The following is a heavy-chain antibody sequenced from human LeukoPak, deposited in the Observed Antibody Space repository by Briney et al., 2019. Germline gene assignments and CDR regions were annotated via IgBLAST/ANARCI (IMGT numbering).Heavy chain of an antibody. Sequence: GGSLRLSCAASGFTFRNYVIHWVRQAPGKGLEWVAVTSSDLNVKLYADSVKGRFTISRDNSKNTLYLQMNSLRAEDTAVYYCAKVRGYCSSTSCYRDAFDIWGQGTMVTVSS. D-gene: IGHD2-2*02. V-gene: IGHV3-30*18. CDR2: TSSDLNVK. CDR3: AKVRGYCSSTSCYRDAFDI. CDR1: GFTFRNYV. J-gene: IGHJ3*02.